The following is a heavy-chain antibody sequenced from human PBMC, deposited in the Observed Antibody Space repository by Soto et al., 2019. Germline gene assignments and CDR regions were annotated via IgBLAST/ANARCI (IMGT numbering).Heavy chain of an antibody. CDR3: AGSSGFYYVDY. CDR1: GYTFTSYA. D-gene: IGHD3-22*01. CDR2: INAGNGNT. V-gene: IGHV1-3*01. Sequence: QVQLVQSGAEVKKPGASVKVSCKASGYTFTSYAMHWVRQAPGQRLEWMGWINAGNGNTKYSQKFQGRVTITRDTSASPAYIEPSSPRFEGTAVYYLAGSSGFYYVDYWGQGTLVTVSS. J-gene: IGHJ4*02.